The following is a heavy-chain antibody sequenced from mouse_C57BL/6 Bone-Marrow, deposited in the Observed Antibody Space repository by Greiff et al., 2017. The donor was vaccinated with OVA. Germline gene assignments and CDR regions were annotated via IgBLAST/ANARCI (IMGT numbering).Heavy chain of an antibody. CDR3: SYGGY. V-gene: IGHV1-76*01. CDR1: GYTFTDYY. Sequence: QVQLQQSGAELVRPGASVKLSCKASGYTFTDYYINWVKQRPGQGLEWIARIYPGSGNTYYNETFKGKATLTAEKSSSTAYMHISSLTSEASAVYFGSYGGYWGQGTTLTVSS. J-gene: IGHJ2*01. D-gene: IGHD1-1*02. CDR2: IYPGSGNT.